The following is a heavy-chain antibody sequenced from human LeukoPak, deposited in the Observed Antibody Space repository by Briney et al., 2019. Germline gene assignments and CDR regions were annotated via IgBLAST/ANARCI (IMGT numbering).Heavy chain of an antibody. Sequence: GASVKVSCKASGGTSSSYAITWVRQAPGQGFECMGGIIPMTRTPNYAQKFQGRVTITTDESTSTAYMELSSLRSEDTAVYYCARSPCDEATGGDCYSPWFDYWGQGTLVTVSS. V-gene: IGHV1-69*05. D-gene: IGHD2-21*02. CDR2: IIPMTRTP. J-gene: IGHJ4*02. CDR3: ARSPCDEATGGDCYSPWFDY. CDR1: GGTSSSYA.